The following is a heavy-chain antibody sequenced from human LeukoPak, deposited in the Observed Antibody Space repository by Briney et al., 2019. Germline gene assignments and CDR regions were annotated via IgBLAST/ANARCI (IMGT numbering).Heavy chain of an antibody. V-gene: IGHV4-59*11. CDR2: IYYSGST. CDR1: GGSISSHY. CDR3: ARVVRQYDILTGYSPWAIYGMDV. Sequence: SETLSLTCTVSGGSISSHYWSWIRQPPGKGLEWIGYIYYSGSTNYNPSLKSRVTISVDTSKNQFSLKLSSVTAADTAVYYCARVVRQYDILTGYSPWAIYGMDVWGQGTTVTVSS. D-gene: IGHD3-9*01. J-gene: IGHJ6*02.